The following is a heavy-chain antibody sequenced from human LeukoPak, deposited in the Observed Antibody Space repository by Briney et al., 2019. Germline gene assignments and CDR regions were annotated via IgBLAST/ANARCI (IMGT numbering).Heavy chain of an antibody. CDR2: IYTSGST. V-gene: IGHV4-61*09. D-gene: IGHD3-10*01. CDR3: AREFAY. CDR1: GGSISSGSHH. J-gene: IGHJ4*02. Sequence: PSQTLSLTCTVSGGSISSGSHHWLWIRQPAGKGLEWIGHIYTSGSTNYNPSLKSRVTISVDTSKNQFSLKLSSVTAADTGVYYCAREFAYWGQGTLVTVSS.